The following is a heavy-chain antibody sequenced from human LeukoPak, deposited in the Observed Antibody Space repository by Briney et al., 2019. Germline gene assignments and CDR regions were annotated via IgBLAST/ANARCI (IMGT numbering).Heavy chain of an antibody. Sequence: SETLSLTCAVYGGSFSGYYWSWIRQPPGKGLEWIGEINHSGSTNYNPSLKSRVTISVDTSKNQFSLKLSSVTAADTAVYYCAIGWVLLWRLGYYFDYWGQGTLVTVSS. CDR2: INHSGST. D-gene: IGHD1-26*01. CDR1: GGSFSGYY. J-gene: IGHJ4*02. V-gene: IGHV4-34*01. CDR3: AIGWVLLWRLGYYFDY.